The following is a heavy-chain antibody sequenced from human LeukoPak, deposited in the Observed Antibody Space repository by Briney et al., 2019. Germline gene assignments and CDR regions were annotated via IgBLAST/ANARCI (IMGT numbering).Heavy chain of an antibody. D-gene: IGHD4-17*01. CDR1: GGSYSAYS. Sequence: SETLSLTRAVYGGSYSAYSWSWIRQPPGKGLEWIGEFNHSGSTNSNPSLKSRVTISVDTSKNQFSLKLSSVTAADTAVYYCARVHYGDYAEFFQHWGQGTLVSVSS. V-gene: IGHV4-34*01. J-gene: IGHJ1*01. CDR2: FNHSGST. CDR3: ARVHYGDYAEFFQH.